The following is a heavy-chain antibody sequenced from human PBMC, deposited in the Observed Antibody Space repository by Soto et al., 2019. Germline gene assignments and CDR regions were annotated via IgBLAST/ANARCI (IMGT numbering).Heavy chain of an antibody. Sequence: PGGSLRLSCAASEFTFTYAWMSWVRQAPGKGLEWVGRIKSKTDGGTTDYAAPVKGRFTISRDDSKNMVFLQMNSLKIEDTAVYYCTTDDPINRNWGQGTLVTVSS. J-gene: IGHJ4*02. CDR3: TTDDPINRN. CDR2: IKSKTDGGTT. CDR1: EFTFTYAW. V-gene: IGHV3-15*01.